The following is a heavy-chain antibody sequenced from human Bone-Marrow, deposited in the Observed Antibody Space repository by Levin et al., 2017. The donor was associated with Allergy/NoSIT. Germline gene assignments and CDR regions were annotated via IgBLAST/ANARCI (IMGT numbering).Heavy chain of an antibody. J-gene: IGHJ2*01. V-gene: IGHV3-7*01. CDR1: GFTFSSYW. CDR3: ARLQGYDYAQAGEDGYFDL. D-gene: IGHD3-16*01. Sequence: PGGSLRLSCAASGFTFSSYWMSWVRQAPGKGLEWVANIKQDGSEKYYVDSVKGRFTISRDNAKNSLYLQMNSLRAEDTAVYYCARLQGYDYAQAGEDGYFDLWGRGTLVTVSS. CDR2: IKQDGSEK.